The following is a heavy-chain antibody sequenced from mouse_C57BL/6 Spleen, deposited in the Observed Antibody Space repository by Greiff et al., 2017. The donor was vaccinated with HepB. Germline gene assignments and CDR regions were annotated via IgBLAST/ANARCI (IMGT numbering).Heavy chain of an antibody. D-gene: IGHD2-14*01. Sequence: EVMLVESGGGLVQPGGSLKLSCAASGFTFSDYYMYWVRQTPEKRLEWVAYISNGGGSTYYPDTVKGRFTISRDNAKNTLYLQMSRLKSEDTAMYYCARRGEYDGYAMDYWGQGTSVTVSS. CDR1: GFTFSDYY. J-gene: IGHJ4*01. CDR2: ISNGGGST. V-gene: IGHV5-12*01. CDR3: ARRGEYDGYAMDY.